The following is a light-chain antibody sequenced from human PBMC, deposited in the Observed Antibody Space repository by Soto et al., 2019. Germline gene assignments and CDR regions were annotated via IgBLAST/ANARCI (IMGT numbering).Light chain of an antibody. CDR3: CSYAGSYV. Sequence: QSALTQPRSVSGSPGQSVTISCTGTSSDVGGYNYGSWYQQHPGKAPKLMIYDVSKRPSGVPDRFSGSKSGNTAYLTISGLQAEDEADYYCCSYAGSYVFGTGTNLTVL. V-gene: IGLV2-11*01. J-gene: IGLJ1*01. CDR1: SSDVGGYNY. CDR2: DVS.